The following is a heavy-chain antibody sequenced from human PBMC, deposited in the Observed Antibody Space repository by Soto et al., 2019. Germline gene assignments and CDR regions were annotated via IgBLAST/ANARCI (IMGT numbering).Heavy chain of an antibody. CDR1: GINFSRAW. V-gene: IGHV3-15*01. D-gene: IGHD3-22*01. J-gene: IGHJ4*02. CDR2: IKSKFDGETI. CDR3: TTDPVTMIVVVPSSG. Sequence: PGGSLRLSCAASGINFSRAWMSWVRQAPGKGLEWVGRIKSKFDGETIDYAAPVKGRFTISRDDSKNTLYLQMNSLKTEDTAVYYCTTDPVTMIVVVPSSGWGQGTLVTVSS.